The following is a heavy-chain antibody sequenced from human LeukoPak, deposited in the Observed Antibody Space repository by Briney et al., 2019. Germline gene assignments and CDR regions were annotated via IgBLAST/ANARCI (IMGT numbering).Heavy chain of an antibody. V-gene: IGHV4-59*01. J-gene: IGHJ4*02. CDR3: ARVGGYGDYFDY. D-gene: IGHD4-17*01. CDR1: GGSISSYY. Sequence: SETLSLTCTVSGGSISSYYWSWLRQPPGKGLEWIGYIYYSGSTNYNPSLKSRVTISVDTSKNQFSLKLSSVTAADTAVYYCARVGGYGDYFDYWGQGTLVTVSS. CDR2: IYYSGST.